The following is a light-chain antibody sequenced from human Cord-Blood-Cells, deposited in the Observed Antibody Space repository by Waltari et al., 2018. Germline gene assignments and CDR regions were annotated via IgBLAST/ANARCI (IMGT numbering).Light chain of an antibody. J-gene: IGLJ2*01. CDR2: EGS. Sequence: QSALTQPASVSGSPGQSITISCTGTSTDVGSYNLVSWYQQHPGKAPKLMIDEGSQRPSGVSNRFSGSKSGNTASLTISGLQAEDEADYYCCSYAGSSTFVVFGGGTKLTVL. CDR3: CSYAGSSTFVV. V-gene: IGLV2-23*03. CDR1: STDVGSYNL.